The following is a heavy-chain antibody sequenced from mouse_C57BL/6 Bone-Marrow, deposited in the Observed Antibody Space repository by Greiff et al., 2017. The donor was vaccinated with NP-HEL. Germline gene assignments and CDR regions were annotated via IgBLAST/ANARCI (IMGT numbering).Heavy chain of an antibody. CDR1: GYSITSGYD. D-gene: IGHD1-1*02. CDR3: ARAPLWDHSYYFDY. CDR2: ISYSGST. J-gene: IGHJ2*01. V-gene: IGHV3-1*01. Sequence: EVKLMESGPGMVKPSQSLSLTCTVTGYSITSGYDWHWIRHFPGNKLEWMGYISYSGSTNYNPSLKSRISITHDTSKNHFFLKLNSVTTEDTATYDCARAPLWDHSYYFDYWGQGTTLTVSS.